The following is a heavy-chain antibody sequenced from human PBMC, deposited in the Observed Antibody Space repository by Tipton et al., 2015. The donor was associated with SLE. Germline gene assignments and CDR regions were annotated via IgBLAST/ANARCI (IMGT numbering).Heavy chain of an antibody. CDR1: GGSISSSSYY. J-gene: IGHJ2*01. D-gene: IGHD2-15*01. CDR2: IYYSGST. CDR3: ARAECSGGSCWWYFDL. V-gene: IGHV4-39*07. Sequence: TLSLTCTVSGGSISSSSYYWGWIRQPPGKGLEWIGSIYYSGSTYYNPSLKSRVTISVDTSKNQFSLKLSSVTAADTAVDYCARAECSGGSCWWYFDLWGRGTLVTVSS.